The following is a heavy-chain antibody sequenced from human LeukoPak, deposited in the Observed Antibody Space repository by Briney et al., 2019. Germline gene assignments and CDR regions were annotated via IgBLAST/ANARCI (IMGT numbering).Heavy chain of an antibody. CDR3: ATFWTGPCGHLDV. CDR2: ISSSSSYI. Sequence: GGSLRLSCAASGFTFSSYSMNWVRHAPGKGLERVSSISSSSSYIYYADSVKGRFTISRDNAKNSLYLQMNSLRAEDTAVYYCATFWTGPCGHLDVWGKGTTVTVSS. V-gene: IGHV3-21*01. D-gene: IGHD3/OR15-3a*01. J-gene: IGHJ6*04. CDR1: GFTFSSYS.